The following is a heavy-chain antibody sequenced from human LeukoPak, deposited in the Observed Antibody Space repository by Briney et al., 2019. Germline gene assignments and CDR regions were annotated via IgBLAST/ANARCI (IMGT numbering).Heavy chain of an antibody. CDR2: ISDSGGT. J-gene: IGHJ4*02. Sequence: GGSLRLSCAASGSTFSSYDMSWVRQAPGKGLEWVSVISDSGGTYYADSVKGRFIISRDNSKSTLYLQMNSLRAEDTAVYYCARDLLWRDWGDYWGQGTLVTVSS. CDR3: ARDLLWRDWGDY. D-gene: IGHD3/OR15-3a*01. V-gene: IGHV3-23*01. CDR1: GSTFSSYD.